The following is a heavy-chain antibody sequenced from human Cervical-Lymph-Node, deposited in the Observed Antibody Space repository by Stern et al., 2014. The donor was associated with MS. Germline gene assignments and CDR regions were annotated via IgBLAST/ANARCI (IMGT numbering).Heavy chain of an antibody. CDR1: GFTFSSHD. Sequence: EVQLVESGGGLVQPGGSLRLSCTVSGFTFSSHDIHWVRQLTGKGLEWVAAIGTAGDTYYLGSVKGRFTISRENAKSSLYLQMTNLRAGDTAVYYCARSGIRFDYGTDVWGQGTTVTVSS. CDR2: IGTAGDT. J-gene: IGHJ6*02. V-gene: IGHV3-13*01. CDR3: ARSGIRFDYGTDV. D-gene: IGHD1-14*01.